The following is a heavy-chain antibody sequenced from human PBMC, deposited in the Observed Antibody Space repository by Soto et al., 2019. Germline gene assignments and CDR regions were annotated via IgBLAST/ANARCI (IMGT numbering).Heavy chain of an antibody. CDR2: ISYDGSNK. V-gene: IGHV3-30-3*01. CDR3: ARDSYGMDV. Sequence: GGSLRLSCAASGFTFSSYAMHWVRQAPGKGLEWVAVISYDGSNKYYADSVKGRFTISRDNSKNTLYLQMNSLRAEDTAVYYCARDSYGMDVWGQGTTVTVSS. J-gene: IGHJ6*02. CDR1: GFTFSSYA.